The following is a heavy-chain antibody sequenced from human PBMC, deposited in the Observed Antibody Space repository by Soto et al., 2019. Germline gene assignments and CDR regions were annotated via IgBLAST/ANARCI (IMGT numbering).Heavy chain of an antibody. CDR1: GYTFNNYD. J-gene: IGHJ5*01. CDR2: MNPNSGNT. V-gene: IGHV1-8*02. D-gene: IGHD3-10*01. Sequence: ASVKVSCKASGYTFNNYDIHWVRQAPGHGLEWMGWMNPNSGNTGYAQNFRGRVAMTQNTAIGTAYMELSSLRSDDTATYYCTRAYGAETFDFWGQGTRVTVSS. CDR3: TRAYGAETFDF.